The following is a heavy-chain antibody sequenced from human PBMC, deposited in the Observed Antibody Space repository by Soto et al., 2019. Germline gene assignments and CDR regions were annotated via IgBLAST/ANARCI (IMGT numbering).Heavy chain of an antibody. V-gene: IGHV3-72*01. CDR1: GFTFSDHY. D-gene: IGHD1-1*01. J-gene: IGHJ6*04. CDR3: ARVLVRPSLRMDV. CDR2: TRNKANSYTT. Sequence: PGGSLRLSCAASGFTFSDHYMDWVRQAPGKGLEWVGRTRNKANSYTTEYAASVKGRFTISRDDSKNSLYLQMNSLKTEDTAVYYGARVLVRPSLRMDVWGKGTTVPVAS.